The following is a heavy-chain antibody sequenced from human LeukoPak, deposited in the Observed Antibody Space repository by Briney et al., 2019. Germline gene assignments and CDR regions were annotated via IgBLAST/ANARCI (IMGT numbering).Heavy chain of an antibody. D-gene: IGHD6-13*01. CDR2: ISWNSGSI. CDR3: AKAGYSSSWHVYYFDY. CDR1: GFTFDDYA. J-gene: IGHJ4*02. V-gene: IGHV3-9*01. Sequence: GGSLRLSCAASGFTFDDYAMHWVRQAPGKGLEWVSGISWNSGSIGYADSVKGRFTISRDNAKNSLYLQMNSLRAEDTALYYCAKAGYSSSWHVYYFDYWGQGTLVTVPS.